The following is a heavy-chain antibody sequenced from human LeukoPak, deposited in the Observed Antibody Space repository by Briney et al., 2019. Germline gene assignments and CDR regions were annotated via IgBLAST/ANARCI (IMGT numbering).Heavy chain of an antibody. Sequence: SETLSLTCTVSGGSISSSSYYWGWIRQPPGKGLEWIGSIYYSGSTYYNPSLKSRVTISVDTSKNQFSLKLSSVTAADTAVYYCARTIAVAGTDPANWYFDLWGRGTLVTVSS. D-gene: IGHD6-19*01. CDR2: IYYSGST. CDR1: GGSISSSSYY. J-gene: IGHJ2*01. V-gene: IGHV4-39*01. CDR3: ARTIAVAGTDPANWYFDL.